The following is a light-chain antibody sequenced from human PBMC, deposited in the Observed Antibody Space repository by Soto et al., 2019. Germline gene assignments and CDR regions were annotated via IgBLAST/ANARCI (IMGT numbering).Light chain of an antibody. Sequence: DIQMTQSPSTLSASVGERVTITCRASHNIYTWLAWYQQKPGKAPNLLIYKASSLKSGVPSRFSGSGSGTEFSLTISSLQPDDFATYHCQQYNSYPWTFGQGTKVEIK. CDR2: KAS. CDR1: HNIYTW. J-gene: IGKJ1*01. CDR3: QQYNSYPWT. V-gene: IGKV1-5*03.